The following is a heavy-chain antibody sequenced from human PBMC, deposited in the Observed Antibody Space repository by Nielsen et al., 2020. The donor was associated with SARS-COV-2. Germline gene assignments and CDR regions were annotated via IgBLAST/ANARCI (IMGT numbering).Heavy chain of an antibody. CDR2: ISTYNGNT. CDR3: ARVSSGSWQSGGYYYYHMDV. D-gene: IGHD1-26*01. J-gene: IGHJ6*02. CDR1: GYSFTSYD. V-gene: IGHV1-18*01. Sequence: ASVKVSCKASGYSFTSYDITWVRQAPGQGLEWMGWISTYNGNTNYAQKFQGRVTMTKGTPPSTAYMELRSLRSDDTAVYYCARVSSGSWQSGGYYYYHMDVWGQGTTVTVS.